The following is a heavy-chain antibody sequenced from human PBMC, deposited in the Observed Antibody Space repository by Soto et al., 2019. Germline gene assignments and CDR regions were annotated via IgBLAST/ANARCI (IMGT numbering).Heavy chain of an antibody. CDR2: IDYFGAT. J-gene: IGHJ6*03. CDR3: ARVLIMTTVTVDYYYMYV. D-gene: IGHD4-17*01. CDR1: GGSVSSYY. Sequence: QVQLQESGPRLVKPSETLSLTCAVSGGSVSSYYWSWIRQPPGKGLEWIGYIDYFGATRYNPSLTRRVTISEDMSKNQLALELTSVTAADTGVYFCARVLIMTTVTVDYYYMYVWGKGTTVTVSS. V-gene: IGHV4-59*02.